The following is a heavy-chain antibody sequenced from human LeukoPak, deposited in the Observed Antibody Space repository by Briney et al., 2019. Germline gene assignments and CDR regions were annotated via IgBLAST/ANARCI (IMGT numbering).Heavy chain of an antibody. Sequence: PSETLSLTCAVSGGSISSGGYSWSWIRQPPGKGLEWIGYIYHSGSTYYNPSLKSRVTISVDRSKNQFSLKLSSVTAADTAVYYCARLNDRADAFDIWGQGTMVTVSS. CDR2: IYHSGST. D-gene: IGHD3-22*01. J-gene: IGHJ3*02. CDR3: ARLNDRADAFDI. V-gene: IGHV4-30-2*01. CDR1: GGSISSGGYS.